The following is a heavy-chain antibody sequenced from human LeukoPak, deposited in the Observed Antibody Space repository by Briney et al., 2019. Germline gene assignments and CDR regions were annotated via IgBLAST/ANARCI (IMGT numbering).Heavy chain of an antibody. Sequence: GGSLRLSCAASGFTVSSNYMSWVRQAPGKGLEWVSVIYSGGSTYYADSVKGRFTISRDNSKNTLYLQMNSLRAEDTAVYYCARGGSMGATHAFDIWGQGTMVTVSS. CDR3: ARGGSMGATHAFDI. J-gene: IGHJ3*02. CDR2: IYSGGST. D-gene: IGHD1-26*01. CDR1: GFTVSSNY. V-gene: IGHV3-66*01.